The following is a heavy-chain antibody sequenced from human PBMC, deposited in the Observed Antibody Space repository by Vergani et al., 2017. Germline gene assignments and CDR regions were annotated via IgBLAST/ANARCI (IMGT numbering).Heavy chain of an antibody. V-gene: IGHV4-31*03. Sequence: QVQLQESGPGLVKPSQTLSLTCTVSGSSISSGGYYWSWIRQHPGKGLEWIGYIYYSGSTYYNPSLKSRVTISVDTSKNQFSLKLSSVTAADTAVYYCARDRGPYCSSTSCYPPRRDYYYYYYMDVWGKGTTVTVSS. CDR1: GSSISSGGYY. D-gene: IGHD2-2*01. CDR3: ARDRGPYCSSTSCYPPRRDYYYYYYMDV. J-gene: IGHJ6*03. CDR2: IYYSGST.